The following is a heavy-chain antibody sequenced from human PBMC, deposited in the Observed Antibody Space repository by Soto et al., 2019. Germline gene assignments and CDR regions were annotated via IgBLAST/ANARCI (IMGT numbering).Heavy chain of an antibody. D-gene: IGHD6-19*01. CDR3: ATHRGWRFGY. Sequence: PGGSLRLSCAAAGFAFSDYPTSCVRQAPGKGLEWVASIKEGGNDKYHVDSVKGRFTISRDNAKNSLFLQMNSLRAEDTAVYYCATHRGWRFGYWGQGALVTVSS. J-gene: IGHJ4*02. CDR1: GFAFSDYP. CDR2: IKEGGNDK. V-gene: IGHV3-7*05.